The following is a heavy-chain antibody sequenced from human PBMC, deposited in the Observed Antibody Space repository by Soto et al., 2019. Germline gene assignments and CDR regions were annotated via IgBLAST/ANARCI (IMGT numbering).Heavy chain of an antibody. V-gene: IGHV3-21*01. CDR3: AREGNYHEF. CDR2: ISISGTYL. Sequence: GGSLRLSCATSGFTFRIYAMNWVRQAPGKGLEWVSSISISGTYLHYADLVEGRFTISRDDAKNSVYLQMNSLRPDDTAVYYCAREGNYHEFWGQGTLVTVSS. D-gene: IGHD3-10*01. CDR1: GFTFRIYA. J-gene: IGHJ4*02.